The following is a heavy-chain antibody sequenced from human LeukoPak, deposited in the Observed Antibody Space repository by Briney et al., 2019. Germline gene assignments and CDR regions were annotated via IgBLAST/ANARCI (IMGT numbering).Heavy chain of an antibody. D-gene: IGHD3-10*01. V-gene: IGHV1-69*04. CDR3: AMVRGVMIN. CDR2: IIPILGIA. Sequence: APVKVYCQASGGTCSSYAISWVRQAPGQGHEWMGRIIPILGIANYAQKFQGRVTITADKSTSTAYMELSSLRSEDTAVYYCAMVRGVMINWGQGTLVTVSS. J-gene: IGHJ4*02. CDR1: GGTCSSYA.